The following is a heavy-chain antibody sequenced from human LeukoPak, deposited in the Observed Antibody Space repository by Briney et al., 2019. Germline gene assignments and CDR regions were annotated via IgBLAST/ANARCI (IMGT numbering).Heavy chain of an antibody. J-gene: IGHJ4*02. D-gene: IGHD2-2*01. V-gene: IGHV1-18*01. CDR3: ARGPHGGIVVVPAAVSYDY. CDR2: ISAYNGNT. Sequence: ASVKVSCKASGYTFTSYGISWVRQAPGQGLEWMGWISAYNGNTNYAQKLQGRVTMTTDTSTSTAYMELRSLRSDDTAVYYCARGPHGGIVVVPAAVSYDYWGQGTLVTVSS. CDR1: GYTFTSYG.